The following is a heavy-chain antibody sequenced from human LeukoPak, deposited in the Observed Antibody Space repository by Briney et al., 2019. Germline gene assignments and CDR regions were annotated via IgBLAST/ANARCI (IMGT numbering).Heavy chain of an antibody. CDR3: ARHRRRAAAPWY. V-gene: IGHV4-34*01. CDR1: GGSFSGYY. CDR2: INHSGST. J-gene: IGHJ4*02. D-gene: IGHD6-13*01. Sequence: SETLSLTCAVYGGSFSGYYWSWIRQPPGKGLEWIGEINHSGSTNYNPSLKSRVTISVDTSKNQFSLKLSSVTAADTAVYYCARHRRRAAAPWYWGQGTLVTVSS.